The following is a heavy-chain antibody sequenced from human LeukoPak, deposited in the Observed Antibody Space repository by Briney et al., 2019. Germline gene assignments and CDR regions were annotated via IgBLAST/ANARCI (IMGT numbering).Heavy chain of an antibody. D-gene: IGHD6-19*01. CDR1: GFTFSSYA. CDR3: ARVAVAGHFDY. J-gene: IGHJ4*02. CDR2: ISYDGSNK. V-gene: IGHV3-30*04. Sequence: GGSLRLSCAASGFTFSSYAMHWVRQAPGKGLELVAVISYDGSNKYYADSVKGRFTISRDNSKNTLYLQMNSLRAEDTAVYYCARVAVAGHFDYWGQGTLVTVSS.